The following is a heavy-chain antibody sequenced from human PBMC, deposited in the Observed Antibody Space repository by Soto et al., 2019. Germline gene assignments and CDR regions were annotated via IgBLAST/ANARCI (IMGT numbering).Heavy chain of an antibody. CDR3: AKDVR. CDR1: GFTFSTHW. CDR2: IKEDGSES. Sequence: EVQLVESGGDLVQPGGSLRLSCAASGFTFSTHWMSWVRQAPGKGLEWVANIKEDGSESYYADSVKGRFTISRDNAKNSLYLQMNGLRVEHTALYYCAKDVRWGQGTLVTVSS. V-gene: IGHV3-7*05. J-gene: IGHJ4*02.